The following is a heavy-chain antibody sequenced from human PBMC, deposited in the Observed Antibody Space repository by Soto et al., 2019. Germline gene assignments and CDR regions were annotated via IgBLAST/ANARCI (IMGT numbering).Heavy chain of an antibody. CDR2: ISPNGNNQ. Sequence: GGSLRLSCAAPGFSFSVYALHWIRQAPGEGLEWVAVISPNGNNQYYADSVKGRFTISRDTSTNTLSLQMDSLRAEDTAVYYCVRPLPSGRNYGLDVWGQGTTVTVSS. J-gene: IGHJ6*02. V-gene: IGHV3-30*14. CDR1: GFSFSVYA. CDR3: VRPLPSGRNYGLDV. D-gene: IGHD3-10*01.